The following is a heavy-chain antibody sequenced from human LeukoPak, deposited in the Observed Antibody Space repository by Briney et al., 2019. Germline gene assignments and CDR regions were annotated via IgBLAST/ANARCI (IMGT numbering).Heavy chain of an antibody. CDR1: EFTFSSYD. J-gene: IGHJ4*02. D-gene: IGHD3-22*01. Sequence: GGSLRLSCAASEFTFSSYDMHWVRQATGKGLEWVSAIGTAGDTYYPGSVKGRFTISRENAKNSLYLQMNSLRAGDTAVYYCARGGYYDSSGYPAKYYFDYWGQGTLVTVSS. V-gene: IGHV3-13*01. CDR3: ARGGYYDSSGYPAKYYFDY. CDR2: IGTAGDT.